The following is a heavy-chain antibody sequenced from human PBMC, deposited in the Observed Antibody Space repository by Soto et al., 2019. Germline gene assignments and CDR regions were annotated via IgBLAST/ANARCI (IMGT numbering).Heavy chain of an antibody. V-gene: IGHV4-61*01. J-gene: IGHJ4*02. Sequence: SETLSLTCAVYGGFVSSGSYYWSWIRQPPGKGLEWIGEMSHSGGTHFNPSLKSRVTISVDTSKNQFSLKMSSVTAADTALYYCSSDGNWRLYYCGQGALVTVSS. D-gene: IGHD1-1*01. CDR3: SSDGNWRLYY. CDR1: GGFVSSGSYY. CDR2: MSHSGGT.